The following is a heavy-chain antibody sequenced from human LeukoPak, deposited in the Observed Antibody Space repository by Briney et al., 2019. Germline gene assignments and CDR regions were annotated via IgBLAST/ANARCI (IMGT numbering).Heavy chain of an antibody. CDR2: IYYSGST. J-gene: IGHJ4*02. CDR3: ARDSSSLLDY. Sequence: SETLSLTCTVSGVSISSGGYYWSWIRQHPEKGLEWIGYIYYSGSTYYNPSLKSRVTISVDTSKNQFSLKLSSVTAADTAVYYCARDSSSLLDYWGQGTLVTVSS. D-gene: IGHD6-13*01. CDR1: GVSISSGGYY. V-gene: IGHV4-31*03.